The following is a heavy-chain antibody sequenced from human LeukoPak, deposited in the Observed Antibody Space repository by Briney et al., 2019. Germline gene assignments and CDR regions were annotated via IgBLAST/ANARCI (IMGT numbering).Heavy chain of an antibody. J-gene: IGHJ4*02. CDR3: ARGVEPLAANTLAY. CDR2: IKQDGSEK. Sequence: GGSLRLSCAASGFTFSRYWISWVRQAPGKGLEWVANIKQDGSEKYYVDSVKGRFTISRDNAKNSLYLQMNSLSPDDTAVYYCARGVEPLAANTLAYWGQGTLVTVSS. V-gene: IGHV3-7*03. D-gene: IGHD1-14*01. CDR1: GFTFSRYW.